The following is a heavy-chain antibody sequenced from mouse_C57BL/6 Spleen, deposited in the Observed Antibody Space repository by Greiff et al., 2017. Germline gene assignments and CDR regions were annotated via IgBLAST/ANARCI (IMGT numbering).Heavy chain of an antibody. CDR3: ARSGSNYDAMDY. J-gene: IGHJ4*01. D-gene: IGHD2-5*01. CDR2: INPSSGYT. Sequence: QVQLKQSGAELARPGASVKMSCKASGYTFTSYTMHWVKQRPGQGLEWIGYINPSSGYTKYNQKFKDKATLTADKSSSTAYMQLSSLTSEDSAVYYFARSGSNYDAMDYWGQGTSVTVSS. CDR1: GYTFTSYT. V-gene: IGHV1-4*01.